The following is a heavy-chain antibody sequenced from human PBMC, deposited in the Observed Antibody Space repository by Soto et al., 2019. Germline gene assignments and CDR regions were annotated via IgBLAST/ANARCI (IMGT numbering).Heavy chain of an antibody. V-gene: IGHV4-31*03. CDR2: IYYSGST. Sequence: QVQLQESGPGLVKPSQTLSLTCTVSGGSISSGGYYWGWIRQHPGKGLEWIGYIYYSGSTYYNPSLKSRVTISVDTSKNQFSLKLSSVTAADTAVYYCARAPRGYCSSTSCYASQFDYWGQGTLVTVSS. J-gene: IGHJ4*02. D-gene: IGHD2-2*01. CDR1: GGSISSGGYY. CDR3: ARAPRGYCSSTSCYASQFDY.